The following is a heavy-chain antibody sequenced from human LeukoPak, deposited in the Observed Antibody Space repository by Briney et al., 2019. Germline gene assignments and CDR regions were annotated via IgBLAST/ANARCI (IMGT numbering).Heavy chain of an antibody. V-gene: IGHV4-34*01. D-gene: IGHD3-10*01. Sequence: SETLSLTCAVYGGSFSGYYWSWIRQPPGKGLEWIGEINHSGSTNYNPSLKSRVTISVDTSKNQFSLKLSSVTAADTAVYYCATLGAYGSGSYFDYWGQGTLVTVSS. CDR2: INHSGST. CDR3: ATLGAYGSGSYFDY. CDR1: GGSFSGYY. J-gene: IGHJ4*02.